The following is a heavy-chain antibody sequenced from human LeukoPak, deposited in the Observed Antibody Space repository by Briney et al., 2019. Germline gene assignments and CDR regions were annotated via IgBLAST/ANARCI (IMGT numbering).Heavy chain of an antibody. V-gene: IGHV3-21*01. D-gene: IGHD6-19*01. Sequence: PGGSLRLSCAASGFTSSSYEMNWVRQAPGKGLEWVSSISSSSSYIYYADSVKGRFTISRDNAKNSLYLQMNSLRAEDTAVYYCAVTSGWAGFDYWGQGTLVTVSS. J-gene: IGHJ4*02. CDR2: ISSSSSYI. CDR3: AVTSGWAGFDY. CDR1: GFTSSSYE.